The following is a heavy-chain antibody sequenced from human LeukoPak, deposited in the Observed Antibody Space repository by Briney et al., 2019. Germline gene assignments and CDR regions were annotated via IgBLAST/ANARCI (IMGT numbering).Heavy chain of an antibody. J-gene: IGHJ4*02. V-gene: IGHV4-39*07. D-gene: IGHD3-10*01. CDR1: GGSISSSSYY. Sequence: SETLSLTCTVSGGSISSSSYYWGWIRQPPGKGLEWIGSIYYSGSTYYNPSLKSRVTISVDTSKNQFSLKLSSVTAADTAVYYCARSITMVRGVINAFDYWGQGTLVTVSS. CDR3: ARSITMVRGVINAFDY. CDR2: IYYSGST.